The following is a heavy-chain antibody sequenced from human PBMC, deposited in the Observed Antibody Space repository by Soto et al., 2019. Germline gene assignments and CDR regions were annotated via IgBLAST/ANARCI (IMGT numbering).Heavy chain of an antibody. V-gene: IGHV1-18*01. Sequence: QVQLVQSAAEVKKPGASVKVSCKASGYTFIRYGITWVRQAPGQGLEWMGWISPYNDYTIYAQKLXXRVNMTTGTSTXTXYXXLRGLKSDDTAVYYCARGGYYDNSWGKLSHYGLDVWGQGTSVTVSS. J-gene: IGHJ6*02. CDR2: ISPYNDYT. CDR1: GYTFIRYG. D-gene: IGHD3-16*01. CDR3: ARGGYYDNSWGKLSHYGLDV.